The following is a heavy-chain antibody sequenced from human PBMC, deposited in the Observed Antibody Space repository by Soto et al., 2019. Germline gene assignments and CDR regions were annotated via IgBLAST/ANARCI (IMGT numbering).Heavy chain of an antibody. CDR2: INPSGGST. CDR3: ARDQEPSTLYYDYYYMDV. Sequence: QVQLVQSGAEVKKPGASVTVSCKASGYTFTSYYIHWVRQAPGQGLEWIVIINPSGGSTSYAQKLQGRVTMTRDRCTSTVYMDVSGLRSEDTAVYYCARDQEPSTLYYDYYYMDVWGEGTTVTVS. V-gene: IGHV1-46*03. J-gene: IGHJ6*03. CDR1: GYTFTSYY.